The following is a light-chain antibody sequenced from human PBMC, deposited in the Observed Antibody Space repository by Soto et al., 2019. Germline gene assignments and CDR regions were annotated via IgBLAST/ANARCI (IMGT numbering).Light chain of an antibody. CDR3: SSYTSSSTLV. J-gene: IGLJ1*01. CDR1: SSVVGSYNL. V-gene: IGLV2-14*02. Sequence: QPVLTQPVSVSGYPGQSITISCTGTSSVVGSYNLVSWYQQHPGKAPKLMIYDVSNRPSGVSNRFSGSKSGNTASLTISGLQAEDEADYYCSSYTSSSTLVFGTGTKVTVL. CDR2: DVS.